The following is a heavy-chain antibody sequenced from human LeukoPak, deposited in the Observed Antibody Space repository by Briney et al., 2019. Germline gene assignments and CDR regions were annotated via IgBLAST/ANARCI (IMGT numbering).Heavy chain of an antibody. Sequence: GGSLRLSCAASGFTFSSYGMSWVRQAPGKGLECVSVSRDNSKNTLYLQMNSLRAEDTAVYYCAKSSRPVIAMAFFDYWGQGTLGTVSS. J-gene: IGHJ4*02. CDR3: AKSSRPVIAMAFFDY. CDR1: GFTFSSYG. D-gene: IGHD5-18*01. V-gene: IGHV3-23*01.